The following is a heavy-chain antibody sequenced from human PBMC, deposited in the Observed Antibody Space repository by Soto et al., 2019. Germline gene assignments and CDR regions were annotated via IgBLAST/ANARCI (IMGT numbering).Heavy chain of an antibody. CDR2: IYWDDDK. Sequence: QITLKESGPTLVKPTQTLTLTCTFSGFSLSTSGVGVGWIRQPPGKALEWLALIYWDDDKRYSPSLKSRLTTTKDTSKNQVVLTMTHMDPVDTATYYCAHRLGIVVVPAAMEADAFDIWGQGTMVTVSS. J-gene: IGHJ3*02. D-gene: IGHD2-2*01. CDR3: AHRLGIVVVPAAMEADAFDI. V-gene: IGHV2-5*02. CDR1: GFSLSTSGVG.